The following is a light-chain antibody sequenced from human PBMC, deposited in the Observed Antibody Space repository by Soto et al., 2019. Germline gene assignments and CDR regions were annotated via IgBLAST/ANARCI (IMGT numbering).Light chain of an antibody. CDR2: NNI. CDR3: AVWDDSLDGHAV. Sequence: QSVLTQPPSASGTPGQRVSISCSGSSSNIGSNTVRWYQHLPGTAPRLLIYNNIQRPSGVPDRFSGSKSGTSASLAISGLQSEDEADYYCAVWDDSLDGHAVFGGGTQLTVL. J-gene: IGLJ7*01. V-gene: IGLV1-44*01. CDR1: SSNIGSNT.